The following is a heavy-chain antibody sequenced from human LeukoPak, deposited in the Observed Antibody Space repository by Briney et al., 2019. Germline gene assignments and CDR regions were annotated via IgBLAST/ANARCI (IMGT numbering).Heavy chain of an antibody. D-gene: IGHD3-9*01. J-gene: IGHJ3*02. CDR1: GFTFSSYA. Sequence: GGSLRLSCAASGFTFSSYAMHWVRQAPGKGLEWVAVISYDGSNKYYADSVKGRFTISRDNSRNTLYLQMNSLRAEDTAVYYCARELRYFDWLPHDDAFDIWSQGTMVTVSS. CDR3: ARELRYFDWLPHDDAFDI. V-gene: IGHV3-30-3*01. CDR2: ISYDGSNK.